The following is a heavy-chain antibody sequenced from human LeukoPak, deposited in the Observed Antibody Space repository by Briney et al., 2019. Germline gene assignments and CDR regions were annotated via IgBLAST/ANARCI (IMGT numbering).Heavy chain of an antibody. CDR3: ARRALYGSGSYAFDI. Sequence: PSETLSLTCAVYGGSFSGYYWSWIRQPPGKGLEWIGEINHSGSTNYNPSLKSRVTISVDTSKNQFSLKLSSVTAADTAVYYCARRALYGSGSYAFDIWGQGTMVTVSS. V-gene: IGHV4-34*01. CDR2: INHSGST. J-gene: IGHJ3*02. CDR1: GGSFSGYY. D-gene: IGHD3-10*01.